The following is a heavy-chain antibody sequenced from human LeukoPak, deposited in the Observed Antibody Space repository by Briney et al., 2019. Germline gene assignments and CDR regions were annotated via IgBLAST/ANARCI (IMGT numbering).Heavy chain of an antibody. Sequence: ASGKVSCKASGYDFISYTIHWVRQAPGQRLEWLGWSNPGNGHSDYSQNFQGRVTITTDTSANTAYMELTSLRSEDMGVYFCARDNLRGALGAYGPFDYWGQGTLVAVSS. V-gene: IGHV1-3*01. CDR1: GYDFISYT. J-gene: IGHJ4*02. CDR2: SNPGNGHS. D-gene: IGHD3-16*01. CDR3: ARDNLRGALGAYGPFDY.